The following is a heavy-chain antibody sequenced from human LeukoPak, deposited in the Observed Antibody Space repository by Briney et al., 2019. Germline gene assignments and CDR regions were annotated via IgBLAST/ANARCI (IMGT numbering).Heavy chain of an antibody. V-gene: IGHV3-7*01. J-gene: IGHJ4*02. CDR2: IKVDGSEK. D-gene: IGHD6-19*01. CDR3: ARGLQWLVHDY. CDR1: GFTFSNHW. Sequence: GESLRLPCAASGFTFSNHWMSWLRQAPGKGLEWVANIKVDGSEKYYVDSVKGRFTISRDNAKNSLYLQMNSLRADDTAMYYCARGLQWLVHDYWGQGTLVTVSS.